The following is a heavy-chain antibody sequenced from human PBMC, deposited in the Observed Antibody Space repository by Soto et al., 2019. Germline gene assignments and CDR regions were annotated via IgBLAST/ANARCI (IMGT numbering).Heavy chain of an antibody. CDR2: ISAYNGNT. Sequence: VASVKVSCKASGYTFTSYGISWVRQAPGQGPEWMGWISAYNGNTNYAQKLQGRVTMTTDTSTSTAYMELRSLRSDDTAVYYCARASSEGYCSSTSCPDAFDIWGQGTMVTVSS. J-gene: IGHJ3*02. CDR1: GYTFTSYG. D-gene: IGHD2-2*01. CDR3: ARASSEGYCSSTSCPDAFDI. V-gene: IGHV1-18*01.